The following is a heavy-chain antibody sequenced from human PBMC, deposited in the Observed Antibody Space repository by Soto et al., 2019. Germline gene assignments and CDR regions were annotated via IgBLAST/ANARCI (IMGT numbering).Heavy chain of an antibody. D-gene: IGHD5-12*01. Sequence: QVQVVESGAEVKKPGSSEKVSCKASGGTFSSYAISWVRQAPGQGLEWMGGIIPIFGTANYAQKFQGRVTITADKSTSTAYMELSSLRSEDTAVYYCSSGYDYRRYYYGMDVWGQGTTVTVSS. CDR1: GGTFSSYA. V-gene: IGHV1-69*06. CDR3: SSGYDYRRYYYGMDV. CDR2: IIPIFGTA. J-gene: IGHJ6*02.